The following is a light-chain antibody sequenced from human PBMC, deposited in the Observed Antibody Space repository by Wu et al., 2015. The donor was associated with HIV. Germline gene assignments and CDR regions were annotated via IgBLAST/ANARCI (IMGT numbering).Light chain of an antibody. CDR3: QQRRYWPLYT. J-gene: IGKJ2*01. CDR2: DAS. CDR1: XSVASF. Sequence: SCRASXSVASFLPGQXKPGQAPRLLIYDASSRATGIPARFSGSGSGTDFTLTISSLEPEDFAVYYCQQRRYWPLYTFGQGDQAGDQT. V-gene: IGKV3-11*01.